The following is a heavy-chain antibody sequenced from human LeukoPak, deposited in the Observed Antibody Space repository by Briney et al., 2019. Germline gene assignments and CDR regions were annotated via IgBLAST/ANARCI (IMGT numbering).Heavy chain of an antibody. Sequence: GGSLRPSCAASGFSFTGYAMSWVRQAPGKGLEWVSVVSGSGATAFYADSVKGRFTTSRDNSLDRLFLQMNSLRADDTAVYFCAKGSRGYISGYLDYWGQGALVTVSS. J-gene: IGHJ4*02. CDR3: AKGSRGYISGYLDY. D-gene: IGHD6-19*01. CDR1: GFSFTGYA. V-gene: IGHV3-23*01. CDR2: VSGSGATA.